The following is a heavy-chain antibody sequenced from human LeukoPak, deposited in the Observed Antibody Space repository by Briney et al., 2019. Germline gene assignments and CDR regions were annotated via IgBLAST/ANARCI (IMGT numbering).Heavy chain of an antibody. J-gene: IGHJ4*02. D-gene: IGHD2-2*01. CDR2: INPSGGST. V-gene: IGHV1-46*01. CDR1: GYTFTSYY. Sequence: ASVKVSCKASGYTFTSYYMHWVRHAPGQGLEWMGIINPSGGSTSYAQKFQGRVTMTRDMSTSTVYMELSSLRSEDTAVYYCARAGIVVVPADKEFDYWGQGTLVTVSS. CDR3: ARAGIVVVPADKEFDY.